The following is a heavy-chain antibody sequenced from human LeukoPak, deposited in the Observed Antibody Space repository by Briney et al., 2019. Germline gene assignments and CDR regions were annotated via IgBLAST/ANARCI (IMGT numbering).Heavy chain of an antibody. CDR3: ARDLTHDYLRRGHFDY. J-gene: IGHJ4*02. V-gene: IGHV1-69*05. D-gene: IGHD4-11*01. CDR1: GGTFSSYA. Sequence: SVKVSCKASGGTFSSYAISWVRQAPGQGLEWMGRIIPIFGTANYAQKFQGRVTITTDESTGTAYMELSSLRSEDTAVYYCARDLTHDYLRRGHFDYWGQGTLVTVSS. CDR2: IIPIFGTA.